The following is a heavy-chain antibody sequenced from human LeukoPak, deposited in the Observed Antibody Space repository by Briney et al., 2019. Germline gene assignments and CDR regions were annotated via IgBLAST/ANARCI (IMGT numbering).Heavy chain of an antibody. D-gene: IGHD1-1*01. Sequence: GGSLKLSCAASGFTFSGSAVHWVRQASGKGLEWVGRIRSKANSYATAYAASVKGRFTISRDDSKNTAYLQMNSLKTEDTAVYCCTRRNGDNWNDWEAFDIWGQGTMVTVSS. CDR3: TRRNGDNWNDWEAFDI. CDR1: GFTFSGSA. V-gene: IGHV3-73*01. J-gene: IGHJ3*02. CDR2: IRSKANSYAT.